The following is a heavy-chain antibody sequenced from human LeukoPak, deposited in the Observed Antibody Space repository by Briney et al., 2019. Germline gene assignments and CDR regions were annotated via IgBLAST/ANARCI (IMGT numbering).Heavy chain of an antibody. D-gene: IGHD3-10*01. V-gene: IGHV4-38-2*01. CDR1: GYSISSGYY. J-gene: IGHJ5*02. CDR3: ARALAQITMVRGPPNWFDP. CDR2: IYHSGST. Sequence: ASETLSLTCAVSGYSISSGYYWGWIRQPPGKGLEWIGSIYHSGSTYYNPSLKSRVTISVDTSKNQFSLKLSSVTAAGTAVYYCARALAQITMVRGPPNWFDPWGQGTLVTVSS.